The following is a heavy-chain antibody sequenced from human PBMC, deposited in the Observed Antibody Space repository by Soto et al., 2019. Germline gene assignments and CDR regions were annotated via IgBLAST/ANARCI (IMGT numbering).Heavy chain of an antibody. CDR1: GFTFSSYW. J-gene: IGHJ6*02. D-gene: IGHD6-6*01. CDR3: ARETREAARYYYYYGMDV. Sequence: EVQLVESGGGLVQPGGSLRLSCAASGFTFSSYWMHWVRQAPGKGLVWVSRINSDGSSTSYADSVKGRFTISRDNAKNTLYLQMNSLRAEDTAVYYCARETREAARYYYYYGMDVWGQGTTVTVSS. V-gene: IGHV3-74*01. CDR2: INSDGSST.